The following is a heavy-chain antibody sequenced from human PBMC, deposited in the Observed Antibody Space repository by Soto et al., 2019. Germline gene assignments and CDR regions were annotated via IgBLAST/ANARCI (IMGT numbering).Heavy chain of an antibody. CDR1: GFTFIPYA. Sequence: PGGSLRLSCAASGFTFIPYAMRWVRQAPGKGLEWVSAIAGGGDNTYYADSVKGRFTISRDNSENTLYLHMNSRGAEDTAVYSVAKEGRDGNRYGFAAWPQGATGRGSSGM. CDR3: AKEGRDGNRYGFAAWPQGATGRGSSGM. D-gene: IGHD5-12*01. CDR2: IAGGGDNT. J-gene: IGHJ6*01. V-gene: IGHV3-23*01.